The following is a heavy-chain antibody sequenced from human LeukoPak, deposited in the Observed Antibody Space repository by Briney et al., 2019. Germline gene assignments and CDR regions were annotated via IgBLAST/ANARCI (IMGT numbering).Heavy chain of an antibody. J-gene: IGHJ4*02. Sequence: AXXFTXXSYWMSWVRQAPGKGLEWVANIKQDGSEKYYVDSVKGRFTISRDNAKNSLYVQMNSLRAEDTAVYYXXXXXXXSWPHSDYYFDYWGQGTLVTVSS. D-gene: IGHD6-13*01. V-gene: IGHV3-7*01. CDR3: XXXXXXSWPHSDYYFDY. CDR2: IKQDGSEK. CDR1: XFTXXSYW.